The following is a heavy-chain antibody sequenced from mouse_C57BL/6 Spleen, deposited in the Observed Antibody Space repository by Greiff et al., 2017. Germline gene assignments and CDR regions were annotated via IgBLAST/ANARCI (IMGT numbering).Heavy chain of an antibody. D-gene: IGHD2-12*01. CDR2: IDPSDSYT. Sequence: VQLQQPGAELVKPGASVKLSCKASGYTFTSYWMQWVKQRPGQGLEWIGEIDPSDSYTNYNQKFKGKATLTVDTSSSTAYMQLSSLTSEDSAVYYCARSGLYEGWFAYWGQGTLVTVSA. CDR3: ARSGLYEGWFAY. J-gene: IGHJ3*01. CDR1: GYTFTSYW. V-gene: IGHV1-50*01.